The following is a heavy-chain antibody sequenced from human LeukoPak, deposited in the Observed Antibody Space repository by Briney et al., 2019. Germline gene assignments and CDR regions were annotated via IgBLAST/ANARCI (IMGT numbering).Heavy chain of an antibody. D-gene: IGHD6-13*01. CDR1: GFTFSSYW. V-gene: IGHV3-7*04. Sequence: GGSLRLSCAASGFTFSSYWMSWVRQAPGKGLEWVANIKQDGSEKYYVDSVKGRFTISRDNAKNSLYLQMNSMRAEDTAVYYCARGTIAAAGYYYFDYWGQGTQVTVSS. CDR3: ARGTIAAAGYYYFDY. CDR2: IKQDGSEK. J-gene: IGHJ4*02.